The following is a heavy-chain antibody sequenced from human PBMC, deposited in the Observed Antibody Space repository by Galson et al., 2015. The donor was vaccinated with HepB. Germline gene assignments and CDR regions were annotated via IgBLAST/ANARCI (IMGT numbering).Heavy chain of an antibody. CDR3: ARVWQDNSGVDH. V-gene: IGHV3-48*02. CDR2: ISPSSGTT. Sequence: SLRLSCAASGFTFSSYSMNWVRQAPGKGLEWVSYISPSSGTTHYADSVRGRFTISRDNARNSLHLQMNSLRDEDTAVYYCARVWQDNSGVDHWGQGTLVTVSS. J-gene: IGHJ4*02. D-gene: IGHD4/OR15-4a*01. CDR1: GFTFSSYS.